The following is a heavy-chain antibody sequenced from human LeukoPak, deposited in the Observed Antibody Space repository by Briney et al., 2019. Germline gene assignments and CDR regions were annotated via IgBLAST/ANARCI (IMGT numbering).Heavy chain of an antibody. V-gene: IGHV3-23*01. Sequence: GGSLRLSCAASGFTFSSYSMNWVRQAPGKGLEWVSAISGSGGSTYYAGSVKGRFTISRDNSKDTLYLQMNSLRAEDTAVYYCRVVGAVDAFDIWGQGTMVTVSS. CDR3: RVVGAVDAFDI. CDR2: ISGSGGST. D-gene: IGHD1-26*01. J-gene: IGHJ3*02. CDR1: GFTFSSYS.